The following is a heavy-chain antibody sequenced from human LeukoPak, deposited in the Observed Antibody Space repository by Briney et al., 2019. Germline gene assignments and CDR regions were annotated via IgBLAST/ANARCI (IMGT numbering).Heavy chain of an antibody. J-gene: IGHJ3*02. CDR1: GFTVSSNY. V-gene: IGHV3-66*02. Sequence: PGGSLRLSCAASGFTVSSNYMSWVRQAPGKGLEWVSVIYSGGSTYYADSVKGRFTISRDNSKNTLYLQMNSLRAEDTAVYYCARDRDDFWSGYPERNDAFDIWGQGTMVTVSS. D-gene: IGHD3-3*01. CDR3: ARDRDDFWSGYPERNDAFDI. CDR2: IYSGGST.